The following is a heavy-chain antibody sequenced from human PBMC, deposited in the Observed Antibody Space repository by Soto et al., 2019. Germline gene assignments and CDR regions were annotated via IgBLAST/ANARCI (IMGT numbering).Heavy chain of an antibody. J-gene: IGHJ6*03. V-gene: IGHV4-59*01. CDR2: IYYSGST. CDR3: ARVGMVRGVITNNYYYYYMDV. CDR1: GGPISSFD. D-gene: IGHD3-10*01. Sequence: PSETLSHPNTVFGGPISSFDWSWIRQHTGKGLEWIGYIYYSGSTNYNPSLKSRVTISVDTSKNQFSLKLSSVTAADTAVYYCARVGMVRGVITNNYYYYYMDVWGKGTTVTVSS.